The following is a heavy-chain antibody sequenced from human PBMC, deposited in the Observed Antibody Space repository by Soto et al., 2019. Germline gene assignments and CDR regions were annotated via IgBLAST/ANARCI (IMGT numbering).Heavy chain of an antibody. CDR3: ARDSGPRLYGMDV. Sequence: SXKVSYQASGYTXNSYGIRWVRQAPGQGLEWIGWISAYNCNKKYAQKLQVRVTRTTNTSTSTAYMELRSLRSDDTDVYYCARDSGPRLYGMDVWGQGTTGTVSS. CDR2: ISAYNCNK. D-gene: IGHD2-21*02. CDR1: GYTXNSYG. V-gene: IGHV1-18*01. J-gene: IGHJ6*02.